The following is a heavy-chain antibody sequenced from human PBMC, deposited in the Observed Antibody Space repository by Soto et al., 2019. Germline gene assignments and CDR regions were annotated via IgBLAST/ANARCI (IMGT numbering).Heavy chain of an antibody. CDR1: GFTFSDYY. CDR3: AAGGRGDCSSTSCYHYYYYYYMDV. CDR2: ISSSGSTI. D-gene: IGHD2-2*01. J-gene: IGHJ6*03. Sequence: GGSLRLSCAASGFTFSDYYMSWIRQAPGKGLEWVSYISSSGSTIYYADSVKGRFTISRDNAKNSLYLQMNSLRAEDTAVYYCAAGGRGDCSSTSCYHYYYYYYMDVWGKGTTVTVSS. V-gene: IGHV3-11*01.